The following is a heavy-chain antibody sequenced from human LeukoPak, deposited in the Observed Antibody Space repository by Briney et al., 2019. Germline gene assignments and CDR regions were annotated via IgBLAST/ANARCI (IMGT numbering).Heavy chain of an antibody. V-gene: IGHV4-39*07. CDR3: ARGDPTTGVYFDY. D-gene: IGHD3-10*01. J-gene: IGHJ4*02. CDR2: IYYSGST. Sequence: SETLSLTCTVSGGSISSSSYYWGWIRQPPGKGLEWIGSIYYSGSTYYNPSLKSRVTISVDTSKNQFSLKLSSVTAADMAVYYCARGDPTTGVYFDYWGQGTLVTVSS. CDR1: GGSISSSSYY.